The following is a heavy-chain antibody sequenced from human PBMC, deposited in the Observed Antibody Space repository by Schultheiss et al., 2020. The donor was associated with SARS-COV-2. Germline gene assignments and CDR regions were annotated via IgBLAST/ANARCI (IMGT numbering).Heavy chain of an antibody. D-gene: IGHD2-2*01. CDR3: AKDIVKVSFGVVPAALDY. CDR1: GFTFSSYE. Sequence: GGSLRLSCAASGFTFSSYEMNWVRQAPGKGLEWVSYIRSSGSGSTRYYADSVKGRFTISRDNAKNSLYLQMNRLRAEDTALYYCAKDIVKVSFGVVPAALDYWGQGTLVTVSS. V-gene: IGHV3-48*03. CDR2: IRSSGSGSTR. J-gene: IGHJ4*02.